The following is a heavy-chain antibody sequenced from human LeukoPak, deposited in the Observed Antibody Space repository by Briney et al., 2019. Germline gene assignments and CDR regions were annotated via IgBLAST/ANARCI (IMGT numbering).Heavy chain of an antibody. V-gene: IGHV3-23*01. Sequence: GGSLRLSCAASGFTFSSYAMSWVRQAPGKGLEWVSAISGSGGGTYYADSVKGRFTISRDNSKNTLYLQMNSLRAEDTAVYYCYGDYRSGDYYYYYGMDVWGQGTTVTVSS. CDR1: GFTFSSYA. D-gene: IGHD4-17*01. CDR3: YGDYRSGDYYYYYGMDV. J-gene: IGHJ6*02. CDR2: ISGSGGGT.